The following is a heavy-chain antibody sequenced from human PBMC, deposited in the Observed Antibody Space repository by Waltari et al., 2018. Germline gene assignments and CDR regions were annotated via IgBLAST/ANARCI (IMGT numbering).Heavy chain of an antibody. CDR3: ASTLASSSRGGY. D-gene: IGHD6-6*01. CDR2: IYHSGST. Sequence: QVQLQESGPGLVTPSETLSLTCAVSGYSISSGYYWVWIRQPPGKGLEWIGSIYHSGSTYYNPSLKSRVTISVDTSKNQFSLKLSSVTAADTAVYYCASTLASSSRGGYWGQGTLVTVSS. J-gene: IGHJ4*02. V-gene: IGHV4-38-2*01. CDR1: GYSISSGYY.